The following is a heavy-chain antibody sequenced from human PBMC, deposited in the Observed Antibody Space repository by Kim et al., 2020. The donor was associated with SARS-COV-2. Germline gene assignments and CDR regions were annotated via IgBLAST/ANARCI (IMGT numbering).Heavy chain of an antibody. D-gene: IGHD1-1*01. V-gene: IGHV4-39*01. CDR3: ARHFRGTSGRFLGLFEFDY. CDR2: VYYTGST. J-gene: IGHJ4*02. Sequence: SETLSLTCTVSGGSISTSGYYWGWIRQPPGKGLEWIGSVYYTGSTYYNPSLKSRVTISVDTSKNQFSLKLSSVTAADTAVYYCARHFRGTSGRFLGLFEFDYWGQGTLVTVSS. CDR1: GGSISTSGYY.